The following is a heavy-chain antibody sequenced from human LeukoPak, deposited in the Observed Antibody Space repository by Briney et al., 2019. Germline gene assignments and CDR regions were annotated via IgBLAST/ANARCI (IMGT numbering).Heavy chain of an antibody. CDR1: DDSFSRHY. CDR2: ISYSGST. V-gene: IGHV4-59*11. Sequence: SETLSLTCTVSDDSFSRHYWTWIRQPPGKGLEWIGYISYSGSTNYNPSLKSRVTISVDTSKNQFSLKLNSVTAADTAVYFCARDPTTVTKGFDIWGQGTLVTVSS. J-gene: IGHJ3*02. CDR3: ARDPTTVTKGFDI. D-gene: IGHD4-17*01.